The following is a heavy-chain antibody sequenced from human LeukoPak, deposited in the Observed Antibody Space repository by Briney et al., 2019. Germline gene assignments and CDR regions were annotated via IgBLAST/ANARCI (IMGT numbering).Heavy chain of an antibody. CDR1: GFTFSSYG. D-gene: IGHD6-25*01. CDR3: AKDLRGAADF. Sequence: PGGSLRLSCAASGFTFSSYGMHWVRQAPGKGLEGVAFIRYDGSNKYYADSVKGRFTISRDNSKNTLYLQMNSLRAEDTAVYYCAKDLRGAADFWGQGTLVTVSS. J-gene: IGHJ4*02. V-gene: IGHV3-30*02. CDR2: IRYDGSNK.